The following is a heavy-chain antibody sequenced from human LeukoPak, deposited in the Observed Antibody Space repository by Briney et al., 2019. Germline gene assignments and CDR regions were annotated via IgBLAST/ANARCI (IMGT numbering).Heavy chain of an antibody. CDR1: GFTFSSYA. D-gene: IGHD5-18*01. J-gene: IGHJ4*02. CDR2: ISYDGSNK. CDR3: ASMVTSYFDY. Sequence: GGSLRLSCAASGFTFSSYAMHWDRQAPGKGLEWVAVISYDGSNKYYADSVKGRFTISRDNSKNTLYLQMNSLRAEDTAVYYCASMVTSYFDYWGQGTLVTVSS. V-gene: IGHV3-30*04.